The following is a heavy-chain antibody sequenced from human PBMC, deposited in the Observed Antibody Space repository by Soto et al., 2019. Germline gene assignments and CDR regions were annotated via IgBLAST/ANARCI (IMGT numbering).Heavy chain of an antibody. J-gene: IGHJ6*02. CDR3: ARVVPAGAGSPPYYYYYYGMDV. Sequence: QVQLVESGGGVVQPGRSLRLSCAASGFTFSSYAMHWVRQAPGKGLEWAAVISYDGSNKYYADSVKGRFTISRDNSKNTLYLQMNSLRAEDTAVYYCARVVPAGAGSPPYYYYYYGMDVWGQGTTVTVSS. CDR1: GFTFSSYA. D-gene: IGHD1-26*01. CDR2: ISYDGSNK. V-gene: IGHV3-30-3*01.